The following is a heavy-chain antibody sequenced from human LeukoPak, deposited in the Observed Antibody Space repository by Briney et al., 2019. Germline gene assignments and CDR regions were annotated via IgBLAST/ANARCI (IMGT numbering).Heavy chain of an antibody. CDR2: ISHGGST. CDR1: GGSFSGYY. V-gene: IGHV4-34*01. Sequence: KPSETLSLTCGVYGGSFSGYYWSWIRQPPGKGLEWIGEISHGGSTNYDPSLKSRIAISADTSKNQFSLKVSSVTAADTAVYYCARLVNWYFDLWGRGTLVTVSS. D-gene: IGHD2-21*01. J-gene: IGHJ2*01. CDR3: ARLVNWYFDL.